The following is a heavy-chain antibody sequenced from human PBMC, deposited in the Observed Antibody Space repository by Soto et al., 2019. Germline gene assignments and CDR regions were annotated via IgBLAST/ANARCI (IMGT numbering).Heavy chain of an antibody. D-gene: IGHD3-10*01. CDR1: GGSISSYY. V-gene: IGHV4-59*01. CDR3: ARRGYYYYYMDV. J-gene: IGHJ6*03. Sequence: PSETLSLTCTVSGGSISSYYWSWIRQPPGKGLEWIGYIYYSGSTNYNPSLKSRVTISVDTSKNQFSLKLSSVTAADTAVYYCARRGYYYYYMDVWDKGTTVTVSS. CDR2: IYYSGST.